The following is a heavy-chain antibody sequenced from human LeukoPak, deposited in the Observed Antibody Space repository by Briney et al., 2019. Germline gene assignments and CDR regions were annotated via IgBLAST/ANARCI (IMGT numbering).Heavy chain of an antibody. D-gene: IGHD3-22*01. V-gene: IGHV4-39*01. J-gene: IGHJ5*02. Sequence: SETLSLTCTVSGGSISSSSYYWGWIRQPPGKGLEWIGSIYYSGSTYYNPSLKSRVTISVDTSKNQFSLKLSSVTAADTAVYYCARRSLKNYYDSSGYYNWFDPWGQGTLVTVSS. CDR2: IYYSGST. CDR3: ARRSLKNYYDSSGYYNWFDP. CDR1: GGSISSSSYY.